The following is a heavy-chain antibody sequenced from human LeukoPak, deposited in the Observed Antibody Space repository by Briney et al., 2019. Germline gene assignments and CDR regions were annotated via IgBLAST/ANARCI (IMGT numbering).Heavy chain of an antibody. CDR3: ARDGQRTFNAAAGFDY. CDR2: INWNGGST. V-gene: IGHV3-20*04. CDR1: GFTFDDYG. J-gene: IGHJ4*02. Sequence: PGGSLRLSCAASGFTFDDYGMSWVRQAPGEGLEWVSGINWNGGSTGYADSVKGRFTISRDNAKNSLYLQMNSLRAENTALYYCARDGQRTFNAAAGFDYWGQGTLVTVSS. D-gene: IGHD6-13*01.